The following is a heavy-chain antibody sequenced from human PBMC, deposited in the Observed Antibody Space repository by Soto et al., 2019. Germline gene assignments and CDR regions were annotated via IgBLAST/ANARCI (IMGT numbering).Heavy chain of an antibody. CDR1: GFIFNNYG. D-gene: IGHD4-17*01. J-gene: IGHJ4*02. CDR3: ASTGSYY. Sequence: GGSLRLSCAASGFIFNNYGMHWVRQAPGKGLEWVAVISYDGSNKYYADSVKGRFTISRDNSKNTLYLQMNILRPEDTALYYCASTGSYYWGQGPLVTVSS. V-gene: IGHV3-30*03. CDR2: ISYDGSNK.